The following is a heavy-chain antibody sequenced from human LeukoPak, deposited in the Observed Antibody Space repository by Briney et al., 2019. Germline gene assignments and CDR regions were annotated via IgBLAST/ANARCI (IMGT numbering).Heavy chain of an antibody. J-gene: IGHJ5*01. Sequence: KPSETLSLTWSVSGDSFSNYYWTWIRQPPGKGLEWIGYVYYSGSTNYNPSLKTRLHLSVDTSKNRFSLKLSSVTAADTAVYYCASSPRLTTGWFLFDSWGHGTLVTVSS. V-gene: IGHV4-59*08. D-gene: IGHD6-19*01. CDR2: VYYSGST. CDR3: ASSPRLTTGWFLFDS. CDR1: GDSFSNYY.